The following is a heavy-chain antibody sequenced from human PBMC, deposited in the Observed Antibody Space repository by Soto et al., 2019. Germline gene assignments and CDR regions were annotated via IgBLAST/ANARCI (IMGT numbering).Heavy chain of an antibody. CDR2: MYHSGST. CDR3: ARANDDFWRALDY. V-gene: IGHV4-30-2*01. Sequence: QLQLQESGSGLVKPSQTLSLTCAVSGVSISSGGYSWSWIRQPPGKGLEWIGYMYHSGSTYYNPSLKSRVTISVDRSKKQFSLNLSSVTAADTAMYYCARANDDFWRALDYWGQGTVVTVSS. D-gene: IGHD3-3*01. J-gene: IGHJ4*02. CDR1: GVSISSGGYS.